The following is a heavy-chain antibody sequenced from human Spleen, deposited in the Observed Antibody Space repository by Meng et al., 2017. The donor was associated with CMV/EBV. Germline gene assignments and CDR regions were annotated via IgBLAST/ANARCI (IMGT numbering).Heavy chain of an antibody. CDR3: ARDTTVGNILDY. CDR1: GDSVSSDSYF. V-gene: IGHV4-61*01. J-gene: IGHJ4*02. CDR2: IYYSGST. Sequence: VSGDSVSSDSYFWSWIRQPPGKGLEWIGYIYYSGSTNYNPSLKSRVSISVDTSTNQFSLKLSSVTAADTAVYYCARDTTVGNILDYWGQGTLVTVSS. D-gene: IGHD4-23*01.